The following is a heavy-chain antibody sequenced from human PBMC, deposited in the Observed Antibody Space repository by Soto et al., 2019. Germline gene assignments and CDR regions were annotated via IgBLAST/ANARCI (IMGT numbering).Heavy chain of an antibody. CDR2: TYYSGST. D-gene: IGHD2-2*01. CDR3: ARHPVSQLPMIVY. J-gene: IGHJ4*02. V-gene: IGHV4-39*01. Sequence: SETLSLTCSVSSGSISTSSYYWGWIRQPPGKGLEWIGSTYYSGSTFYNPSLKSRVTISVDTSKNQFSLRLSSVTAADTAVYYCARHPVSQLPMIVYWGQGTLVTLSS. CDR1: SGSISTSSYY.